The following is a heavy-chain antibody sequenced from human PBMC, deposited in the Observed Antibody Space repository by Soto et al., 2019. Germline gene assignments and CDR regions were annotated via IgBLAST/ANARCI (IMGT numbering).Heavy chain of an antibody. Sequence: GGSLRLSCAASGFTFDDYAMHWVRQAPGKGLEWVSGISWNSGSIGYADSVKGRFTISRDNAKNSLYLQMNSLRAEDTALYYCAKDKAVNTGSGFDYWGQGTLVTVSS. J-gene: IGHJ4*02. CDR3: AKDKAVNTGSGFDY. CDR2: ISWNSGSI. V-gene: IGHV3-9*01. CDR1: GFTFDDYA. D-gene: IGHD4-17*01.